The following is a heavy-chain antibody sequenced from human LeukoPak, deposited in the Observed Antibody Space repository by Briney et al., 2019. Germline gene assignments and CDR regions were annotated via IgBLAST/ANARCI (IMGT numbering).Heavy chain of an antibody. Sequence: SQTLSLTCTVSGGSISSGHYYWSWIRQPPGKGLERIGYTYYSGSTYYNPSLKSRVTISVDTSKNQFSLKLSSVTAADTAVYYCARHCSSPSCYLGYFDYWGQGTLVTVSS. CDR3: ARHCSSPSCYLGYFDY. J-gene: IGHJ4*02. CDR1: GGSISSGHYY. V-gene: IGHV4-30-4*08. CDR2: TYYSGST. D-gene: IGHD2-2*01.